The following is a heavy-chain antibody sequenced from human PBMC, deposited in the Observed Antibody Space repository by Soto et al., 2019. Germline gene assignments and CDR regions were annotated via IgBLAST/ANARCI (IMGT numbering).Heavy chain of an antibody. D-gene: IGHD2-15*01. CDR3: ARDTSRGDCSGGSCYPNHMDV. Sequence: SETLSLTCTVSGGSISSGGYYWSWIRQHPGKGLEWIGYIYYSGGTYYNPSLKSRVTISVDTSKNQFSLKLSSVTAADTAVYYCARDTSRGDCSGGSCYPNHMDVWGKGTTVTVSS. V-gene: IGHV4-31*03. CDR2: IYYSGGT. J-gene: IGHJ6*03. CDR1: GGSISSGGYY.